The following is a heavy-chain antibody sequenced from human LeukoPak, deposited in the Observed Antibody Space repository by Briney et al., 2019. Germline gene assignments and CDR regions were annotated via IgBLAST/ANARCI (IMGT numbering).Heavy chain of an antibody. V-gene: IGHV4-59*08. D-gene: IGHD3-10*01. CDR3: ARRFRGAFDI. J-gene: IGHJ3*02. CDR1: GGSISSYY. Sequence: SETLSLTCTVSGGSISSYYWSWIRQPPGKGLEWIGYIYYGGSTNYNPSLKSRVTISVDTSKNQFSLKLSSVTAADTAVYYCARRFRGAFDIWGQGTMVTVSS. CDR2: IYYGGST.